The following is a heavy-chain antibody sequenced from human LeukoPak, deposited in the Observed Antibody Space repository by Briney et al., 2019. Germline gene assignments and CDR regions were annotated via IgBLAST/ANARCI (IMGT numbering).Heavy chain of an antibody. CDR1: GYTLTELS. D-gene: IGHD1-26*01. CDR3: ATGPPDVRVGAHPPPY. Sequence: GASVKVSCKVSGYTLTELSMHWVRQAPGKGLEWMGGFDPEDGETIYAQKSQGRVTMTEDTSTDTAYMELSSLRSEDTAVYYCATGPPDVRVGAHPPPYWGQGTLVTVSS. V-gene: IGHV1-24*01. CDR2: FDPEDGET. J-gene: IGHJ4*02.